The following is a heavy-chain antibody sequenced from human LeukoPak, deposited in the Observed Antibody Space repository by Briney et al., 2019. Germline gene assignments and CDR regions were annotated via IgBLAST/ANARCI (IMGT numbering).Heavy chain of an antibody. CDR2: MADDGSNK. CDR1: GFTFSSYG. V-gene: IGHV3-30*03. D-gene: IGHD6-19*01. J-gene: IGHJ6*02. CDR3: ARQHTRGQWLVRYYGMDV. Sequence: GGSLRLSCAASGFTFSSYGMHWVRQAPGKGLEWVAVMADDGSNKYYADSVKGRFTISRDNSKNTLYLQMNSLRAEDTAVYYCARQHTRGQWLVRYYGMDVWGQGTTVTVSS.